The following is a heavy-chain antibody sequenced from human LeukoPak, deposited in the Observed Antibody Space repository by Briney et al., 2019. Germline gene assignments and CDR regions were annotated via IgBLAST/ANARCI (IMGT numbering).Heavy chain of an antibody. D-gene: IGHD3-22*01. Sequence: GGSLRLSCAASGFTFSSYGMHWVRQAPGEGLEWVAFIRYDGSNKYYADSVKGRFTISRDNSKNTLYLQMNSLRAEDTAVYYCAKAPYYYDSSGYQSWFDPWGQGTLVTVSS. V-gene: IGHV3-30*02. CDR2: IRYDGSNK. CDR1: GFTFSSYG. J-gene: IGHJ5*02. CDR3: AKAPYYYDSSGYQSWFDP.